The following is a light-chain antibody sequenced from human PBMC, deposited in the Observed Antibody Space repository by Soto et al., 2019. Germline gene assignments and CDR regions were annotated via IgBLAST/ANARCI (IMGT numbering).Light chain of an antibody. CDR1: LTVSDNY. CDR2: DAS. Sequence: EIVLTQSPGTLSLSPGERATLSCRASLTVSDNYLAWYQQKAGQAPRLVIYDASSRATGISDRFSASGSGTDFTLTISRLEPEDFAMYYCHQYGSSPPVTFGQGTRLEIK. CDR3: HQYGSSPPVT. V-gene: IGKV3-20*01. J-gene: IGKJ5*01.